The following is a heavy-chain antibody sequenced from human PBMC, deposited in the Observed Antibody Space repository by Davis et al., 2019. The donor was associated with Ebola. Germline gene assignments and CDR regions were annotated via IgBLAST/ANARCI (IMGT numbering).Heavy chain of an antibody. D-gene: IGHD2/OR15-2a*01. Sequence: GESLKISCSASGFIFSTYVMSWVRQAPGKGLEWVSTYGTSADTYYADSVKGRFTISRDNSKNTLYLQMNGLRVEDTAIYYCAKDNRNIWSEVWGQGTMVTVSS. CDR2: GTSADT. V-gene: IGHV3-23*01. J-gene: IGHJ3*01. CDR1: GFIFSTYV. CDR3: AKDNRNIWSEV.